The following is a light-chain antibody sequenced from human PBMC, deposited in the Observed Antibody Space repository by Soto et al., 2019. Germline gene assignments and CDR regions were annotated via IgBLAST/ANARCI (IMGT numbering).Light chain of an antibody. J-gene: IGLJ1*01. V-gene: IGLV1-51*01. CDR1: SSNIGGNS. CDR3: GSWDSSLSAYV. Sequence: QSGLPQPPSLSAAPGQKITISCSGSSSNIGGNSVSWYQQLPGTAPKLLIYDDNKRPSGIPDRFSGSKSGTSATLGITGFQTGDEADYYCGSWDSSLSAYVFGNGTNVTVL. CDR2: DDN.